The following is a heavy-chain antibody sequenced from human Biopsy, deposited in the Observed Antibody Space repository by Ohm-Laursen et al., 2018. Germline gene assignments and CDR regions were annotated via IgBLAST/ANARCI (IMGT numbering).Heavy chain of an antibody. CDR2: IFYDGSNT. Sequence: SLRLSCAASGFTFNNYGMQWVRQAPGKGLEWVAFIFYDGSNTYYADSVKDRFTISRDNSRDTLYLQMSSLRAEDTAVYYCAKDERWGQGTLVIVSS. CDR1: GFTFNNYG. D-gene: IGHD5-24*01. J-gene: IGHJ4*02. CDR3: AKDER. V-gene: IGHV3-30*18.